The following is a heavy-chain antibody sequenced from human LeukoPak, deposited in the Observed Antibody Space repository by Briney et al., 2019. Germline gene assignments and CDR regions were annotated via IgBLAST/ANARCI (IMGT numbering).Heavy chain of an antibody. CDR2: ISSGSSAI. V-gene: IGHV3-21*01. Sequence: GGSLRLSCASSGFTFSSYAMSWVRQAPGKGLEWVSIISSGSSAIFSADALKGRFTISRDDAKNLLYLDMNSLRAEDTAVYYCARRAVTRLKWLVSASNWFDPWGQGTLVTVSS. CDR1: GFTFSSYA. CDR3: ARRAVTRLKWLVSASNWFDP. D-gene: IGHD6-19*01. J-gene: IGHJ5*02.